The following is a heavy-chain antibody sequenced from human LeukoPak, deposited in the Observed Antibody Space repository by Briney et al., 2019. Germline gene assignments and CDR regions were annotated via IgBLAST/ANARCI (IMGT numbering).Heavy chain of an antibody. Sequence: SETLSLTCVVSGYSISSGYHWGWIRQPPGKGLEWIGSMSHSGSTYYNPSLKSRVTISVDTSKNQFSLKLSSVTAADTAVYYCARINTIFGVASGSDYWGQGTLVTVSS. V-gene: IGHV4-38-2*01. D-gene: IGHD3-3*01. CDR2: MSHSGST. CDR1: GYSISSGYH. J-gene: IGHJ4*02. CDR3: ARINTIFGVASGSDY.